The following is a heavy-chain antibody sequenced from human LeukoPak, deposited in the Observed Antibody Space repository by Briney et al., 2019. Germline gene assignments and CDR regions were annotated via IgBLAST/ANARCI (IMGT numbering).Heavy chain of an antibody. CDR3: ARDGMSGSPYAFDI. J-gene: IGHJ3*02. CDR1: GFTFSSYN. Sequence: GGSLRLSCAASGFTFSSYNMNWVRQAPGKGLEWVSSISISHSYISYADSVKGRFTISRDNAKNSLFLQMNSLRAEDTALYYWARDGMSGSPYAFDIWGQGTMVTVSS. V-gene: IGHV3-21*01. D-gene: IGHD1-26*01. CDR2: ISISHSYI.